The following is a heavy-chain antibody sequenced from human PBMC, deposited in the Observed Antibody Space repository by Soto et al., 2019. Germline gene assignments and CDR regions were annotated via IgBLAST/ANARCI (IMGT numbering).Heavy chain of an antibody. J-gene: IGHJ4*02. Sequence: QLQLQESGPGLVKPSETLSLPCTVSVGSVSSTSYYWGWIRQPPGKGLGWIGSTYYSGSTYYNPSLKSRVTISVDTSKNQFSLKLSSVTAADTAVYYCARIVGIRNSIGQRYYFDYWGQGTLVTVSS. CDR1: VGSVSSTSYY. D-gene: IGHD6-19*01. CDR2: TYYSGST. CDR3: ARIVGIRNSIGQRYYFDY. V-gene: IGHV4-39*01.